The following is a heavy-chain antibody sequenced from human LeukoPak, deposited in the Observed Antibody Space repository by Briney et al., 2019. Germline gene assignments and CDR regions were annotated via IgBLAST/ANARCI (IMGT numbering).Heavy chain of an antibody. D-gene: IGHD4-11*01. V-gene: IGHV1-2*06. CDR2: INPNSGGT. CDR3: ARDVATTNWFDP. J-gene: IGHJ5*02. Sequence: ASVKVSCKASGYTFTGYYMHWVRQAPGQGLEWMGRINPNSGGTNYAQKFQGRVTMTRDTSISTAYMELSRLRSDDTAVYYCARDVATTNWFDPWGQGILVTVSS. CDR1: GYTFTGYY.